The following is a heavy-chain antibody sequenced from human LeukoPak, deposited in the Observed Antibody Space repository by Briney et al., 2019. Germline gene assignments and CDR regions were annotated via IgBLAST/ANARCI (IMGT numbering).Heavy chain of an antibody. CDR1: GFTFSSYA. Sequence: PGRSLRLSCAASGFTFSSYAMYWVRQAPGKGLEWVAKMSEDGNEIFYVDSVKGRFTISRDNTKKSLYLQLNSLRPEDSAVYYCARPRGCGSARCNNFGYWGQGTLVTVS. J-gene: IGHJ4*02. CDR3: ARPRGCGSARCNNFGY. D-gene: IGHD2-2*01. CDR2: MSEDGNEI. V-gene: IGHV3-7*01.